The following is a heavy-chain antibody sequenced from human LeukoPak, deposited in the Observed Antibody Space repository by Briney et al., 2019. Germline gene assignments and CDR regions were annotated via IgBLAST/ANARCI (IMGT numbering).Heavy chain of an antibody. CDR3: ARRAGAYSHPYDY. D-gene: IGHD4/OR15-4a*01. Sequence: GSLRLSCTVSGFTVSSNSMSWVRQAPGKGLEWVSFIYSDNTHYSDSVKGRFTISRDNSKNTPYLQMNSLRAEDTAVYYCARRAGAYSHPYDYWGQGTLVTVSS. V-gene: IGHV3-53*01. CDR1: GFTVSSNS. J-gene: IGHJ4*02. CDR2: IYSDNT.